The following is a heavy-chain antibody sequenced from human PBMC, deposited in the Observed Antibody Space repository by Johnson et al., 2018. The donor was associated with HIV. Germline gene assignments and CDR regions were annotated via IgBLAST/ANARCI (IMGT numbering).Heavy chain of an antibody. D-gene: IGHD5-12*01. J-gene: IGHJ3*02. CDR1: GFTFSSYA. Sequence: QVQLVESGGGVVQPGRSLRLSCAASGFTFSSYAMHWVRQAPGKGLEWVAVISYDGSNKYYADSVKGRFTISRDNSKNTLYLQMNSLRTGDTAVYYCARVIWGMRSGYEWGAVDIWGQGTMVTVSS. V-gene: IGHV3-30-3*01. CDR2: ISYDGSNK. CDR3: ARVIWGMRSGYEWGAVDI.